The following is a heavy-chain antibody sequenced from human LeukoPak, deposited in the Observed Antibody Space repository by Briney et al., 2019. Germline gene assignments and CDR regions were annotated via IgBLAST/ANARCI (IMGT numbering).Heavy chain of an antibody. J-gene: IGHJ5*02. D-gene: IGHD2-21*01. Sequence: SETLSLTCTVYGGSISSYYWSWIRQSPGKGLEWIGFIYYSGNTNSNPSLKSRVTMSVDTSKNQFSLRLTSVTAADTAVYYCASGLRRDWFDPWGQGTLVTVSS. V-gene: IGHV4-59*01. CDR2: IYYSGNT. CDR3: ASGLRRDWFDP. CDR1: GGSISSYY.